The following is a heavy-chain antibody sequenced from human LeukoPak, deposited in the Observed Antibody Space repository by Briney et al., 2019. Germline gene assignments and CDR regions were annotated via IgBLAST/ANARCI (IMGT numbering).Heavy chain of an antibody. CDR3: ARDRSADIVVVPAAKGSYYYYMDV. D-gene: IGHD2-2*01. V-gene: IGHV1-2*02. CDR2: INPNSGGT. CDR1: GYTFIGYY. Sequence: ASVKVSCKASGYTFIGYYMRWVRQAPGQGLEWMGWINPNSGGTNYAQKFQGRVTMTRDTSISTAYMELSRLRSDDTAVYYCARDRSADIVVVPAAKGSYYYYMDVWGKGTTVTVSS. J-gene: IGHJ6*03.